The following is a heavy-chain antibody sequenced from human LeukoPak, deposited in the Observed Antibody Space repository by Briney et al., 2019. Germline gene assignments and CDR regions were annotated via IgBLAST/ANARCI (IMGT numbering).Heavy chain of an antibody. Sequence: GRSLRLSCAASGFTFSSYGMHWVRQAPGKGLEWVAVISYDGSNKYYADSVKGRFTISRDNSKNTLYLQMNSLRAEDTAVYYCAKAPNYGSGSYYNLGYFDYWGQGTLVTVSS. V-gene: IGHV3-30*18. J-gene: IGHJ4*02. D-gene: IGHD3-10*01. CDR2: ISYDGSNK. CDR3: AKAPNYGSGSYYNLGYFDY. CDR1: GFTFSSYG.